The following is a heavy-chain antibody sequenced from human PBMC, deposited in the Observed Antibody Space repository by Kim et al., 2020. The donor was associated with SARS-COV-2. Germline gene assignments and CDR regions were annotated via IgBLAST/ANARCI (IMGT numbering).Heavy chain of an antibody. V-gene: IGHV3-23*01. CDR3: ANPNTRRADTPLGYVDY. J-gene: IGHJ4*02. Sequence: GQGRYTISRDNSKNTLYLQMNSLRAEDTAVYYCANPNTRRADTPLGYVDYWGQGTRVTVSS. D-gene: IGHD1-26*01.